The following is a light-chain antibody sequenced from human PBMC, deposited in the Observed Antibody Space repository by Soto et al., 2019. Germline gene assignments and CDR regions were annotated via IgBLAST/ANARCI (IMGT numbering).Light chain of an antibody. Sequence: SVLTRPPSASGTPGQRVTISCSGSSSNIGSNTVNWYQQLPGTAPKLLIYSNNQRPSGVPDRFSGSKSGTSAPLAISGLQSEDEADYYCAAWDDSLNGPLYVFGTGTKVTVL. V-gene: IGLV1-44*01. J-gene: IGLJ1*01. CDR3: AAWDDSLNGPLYV. CDR2: SNN. CDR1: SSNIGSNT.